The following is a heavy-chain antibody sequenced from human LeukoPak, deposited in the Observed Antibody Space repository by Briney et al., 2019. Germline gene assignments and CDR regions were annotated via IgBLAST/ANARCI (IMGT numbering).Heavy chain of an antibody. D-gene: IGHD2-15*01. CDR2: FDPEDGET. Sequence: GASVKVSCKVSGYTLTGLSMHWVRQAPGKGLEWMGGFDPEDGETIYAQKFQGRVTMTEDTSTDTAYMELSSMRSEDTAVYYCATGGYCSGCSCQGLYYFDYWGQGTLVTVSS. CDR1: GYTLTGLS. V-gene: IGHV1-24*01. CDR3: ATGGYCSGCSCQGLYYFDY. J-gene: IGHJ4*02.